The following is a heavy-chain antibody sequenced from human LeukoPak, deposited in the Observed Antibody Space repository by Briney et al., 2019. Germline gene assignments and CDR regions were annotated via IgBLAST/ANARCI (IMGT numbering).Heavy chain of an antibody. CDR3: ASKVDYCSGGSCYYDYFDY. D-gene: IGHD2-15*01. CDR1: GGSISSGGYY. CDR2: IYHSGST. V-gene: IGHV4-30-2*01. J-gene: IGHJ4*02. Sequence: SQTLSLTCTVSGGSISSGGYYWSWIRQPPGKGLEWIGYIYHSGSTYYDPSLKSRVTISVDRSKNQFSLKLSSVTAADTAVYYCASKVDYCSGGSCYYDYFDYWGQGTLVTVSS.